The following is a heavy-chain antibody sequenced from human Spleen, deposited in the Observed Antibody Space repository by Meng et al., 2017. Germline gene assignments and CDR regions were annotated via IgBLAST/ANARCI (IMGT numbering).Heavy chain of an antibody. J-gene: IGHJ4*02. V-gene: IGHV3-21*01. CDR3: ARVRGYDYVWGSYRQTMFDY. CDR1: GFTCSSYS. Sequence: EVQLVESGGGLVKPGGSLRLSCAASGFTCSSYSMNWVRQAPGKGLEWVSSISSSSSYIYYADSVKGRFTISRDNAKNSLYLQMNSLRAEDTAVYYCARVRGYDYVWGSYRQTMFDYWGQGTLVTVSS. CDR2: ISSSSSYI. D-gene: IGHD3-16*02.